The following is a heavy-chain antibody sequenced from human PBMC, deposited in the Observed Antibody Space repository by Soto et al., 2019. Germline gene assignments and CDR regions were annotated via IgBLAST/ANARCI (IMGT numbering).Heavy chain of an antibody. CDR1: GYTFTSYG. D-gene: IGHD2-15*01. V-gene: IGHV1-18*01. Sequence: QIQLVQSGAEVKKPGASVRVSCKASGYTFTSYGISWVRQAPGQGLEWMGWISGYNGNTNYAQKLQGRVTMTTDTSTSTAYMELRSLRSDDTAVYYCARDLGDIVVVVAATDFDYWGQGTLVTVSS. CDR2: ISGYNGNT. J-gene: IGHJ4*02. CDR3: ARDLGDIVVVVAATDFDY.